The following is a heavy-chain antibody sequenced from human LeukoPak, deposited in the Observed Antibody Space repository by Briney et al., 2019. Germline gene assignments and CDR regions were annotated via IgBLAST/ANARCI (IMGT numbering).Heavy chain of an antibody. D-gene: IGHD4-17*01. CDR1: GFTFSTYS. CDR2: ISSSGANI. J-gene: IGHJ6*02. CDR3: ARHGDGFYYGMDV. V-gene: IGHV3-21*01. Sequence: PGGSLRLSCAASGFTFSTYSMNWFRQAPGEGLEWVSSISSSGANIFYTDSVKGRFTISRDNAKNSLYLQMNSLRAEDTAVYYCARHGDGFYYGMDVWGQGTTVTVSS.